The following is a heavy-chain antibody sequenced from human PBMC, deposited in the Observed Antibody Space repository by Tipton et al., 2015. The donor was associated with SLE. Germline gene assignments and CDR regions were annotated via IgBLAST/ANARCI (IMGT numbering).Heavy chain of an antibody. CDR1: GFTFSNYA. J-gene: IGHJ4*02. CDR2: IWYDGTIK. CDR3: ARDLWAAGTVGYYFRY. Sequence: QVQLVQSGGGVVQPGRSLRLSCAASGFTFSNYAMHWVRQAPGKGLEWVAGIWYDGTIKYYVDSVKGRVTISRDNSQNTLYLQMNSLRAEDTAAYYCARDLWAAGTVGYYFRYWGQGTLVIVSS. D-gene: IGHD6-13*01. V-gene: IGHV3-33*01.